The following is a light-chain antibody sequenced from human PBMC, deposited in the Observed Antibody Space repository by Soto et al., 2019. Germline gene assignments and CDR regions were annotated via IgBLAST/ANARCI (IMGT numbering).Light chain of an antibody. Sequence: DIQMTQFPSSVSASVGDRVTITCRASQPLGAWLAWYQQKPGKAPKLLIYATSTLESGVPSRFSGSGSGTEFTLTISSLQPEDFATYHCQQADIFLLTFGGGTRVEIK. J-gene: IGKJ4*01. V-gene: IGKV1-12*01. CDR2: ATS. CDR3: QQADIFLLT. CDR1: QPLGAW.